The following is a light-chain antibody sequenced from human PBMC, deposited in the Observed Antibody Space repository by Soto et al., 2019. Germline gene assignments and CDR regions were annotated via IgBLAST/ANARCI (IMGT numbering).Light chain of an antibody. Sequence: QSALTQPASVSGSPGQSITIPCTGTSGDVGGYNYVSWYQQHPGIAPKVMIYDVSNRPSGVSNRFSGSKSGNTASLTISWLQAEDEADYYCLSYTTSSTYVFGTGTKVT. CDR2: DVS. V-gene: IGLV2-14*03. CDR1: SGDVGGYNY. CDR3: LSYTTSSTYV. J-gene: IGLJ1*01.